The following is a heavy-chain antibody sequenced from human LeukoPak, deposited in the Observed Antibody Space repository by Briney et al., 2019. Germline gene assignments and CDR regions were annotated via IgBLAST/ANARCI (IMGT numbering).Heavy chain of an antibody. CDR1: GFTFSIYA. CDR3: TRRDFQGGTSLAAFDI. CDR2: ISFDGTYK. J-gene: IGHJ3*02. D-gene: IGHD4-23*01. Sequence: GRSLRLSCAASGFTFSIYAMHWVRQAPGKGLEWVAIISFDGTYKNYADSVMGRFTISRDNSKNILYLQMDGLTSEATAVFFCTRRDFQGGTSLAAFDIWGQGTVVTVSS. V-gene: IGHV3-30*04.